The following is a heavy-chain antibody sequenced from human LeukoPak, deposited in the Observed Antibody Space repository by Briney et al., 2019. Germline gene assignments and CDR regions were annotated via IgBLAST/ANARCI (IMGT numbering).Heavy chain of an antibody. D-gene: IGHD4-17*01. J-gene: IGHJ5*02. Sequence: PSQTLSLTCTVSGGSFSSGGYYWSWIRQHPGKGLEWIGYIYYSGRTYYNPSLKSRVTISVDTSKNQFSLKLSSVTAADTAVYHCARVRDGDYGYIGFDPWGQGTLVTVSS. CDR2: IYYSGRT. CDR3: ARVRDGDYGYIGFDP. V-gene: IGHV4-31*03. CDR1: GGSFSSGGYY.